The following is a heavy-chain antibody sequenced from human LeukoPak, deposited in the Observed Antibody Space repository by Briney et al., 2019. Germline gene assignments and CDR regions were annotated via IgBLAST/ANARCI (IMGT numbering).Heavy chain of an antibody. CDR3: ARVRLGRGVDDAFDV. Sequence: ASVKVSCKASGYTFPGYYIHWVRQAPGQGPEWMGRMNPNSGGAHYAQNFQGRVTMTRDTSISTAYMELTSLRSDDTAVYYCARVRLGRGVDDAFDVWGQGTMVTLSS. CDR2: MNPNSGGA. CDR1: GYTFPGYY. D-gene: IGHD3-10*01. V-gene: IGHV1-2*06. J-gene: IGHJ3*01.